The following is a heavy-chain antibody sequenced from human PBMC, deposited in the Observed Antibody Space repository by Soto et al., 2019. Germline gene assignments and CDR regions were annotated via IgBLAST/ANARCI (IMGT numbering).Heavy chain of an antibody. J-gene: IGHJ5*02. CDR1: GFTFSSYW. CDR3: SRRDYGDA. CDR2: VKQDGSEK. D-gene: IGHD4-17*01. Sequence: EVQLVESGGDLVQPGGSLRLSCAASGFTFSSYWMNWVRQAPGKGLEWVANVKQDGSEKYYVDSVKGRFTISRDNAKNLRYVQMNSLRAEDAAVYYCSRRDYGDAWGQGTLVTVSS. V-gene: IGHV3-7*01.